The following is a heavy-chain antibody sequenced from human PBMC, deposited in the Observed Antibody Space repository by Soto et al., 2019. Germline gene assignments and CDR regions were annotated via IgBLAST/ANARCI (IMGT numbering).Heavy chain of an antibody. CDR3: ARAMAGVTGVDY. Sequence: EVQLVESGGGLVQPGGSLRLSCAASGFTFNSYWMHWVRQAPGKGLVWVSRINSDGSITTYADSVKGRSTISRDNAKNTLYLQMHSLRAEDTAVYYCARAMAGVTGVDYCGQGTLLTVSS. V-gene: IGHV3-74*01. J-gene: IGHJ4*02. CDR2: INSDGSIT. D-gene: IGHD3-10*01. CDR1: GFTFNSYW.